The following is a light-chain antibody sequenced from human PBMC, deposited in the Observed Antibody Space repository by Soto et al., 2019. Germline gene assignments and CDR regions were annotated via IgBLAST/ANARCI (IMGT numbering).Light chain of an antibody. CDR3: LQVNSFPRT. CDR2: SAS. CDR1: QTISSW. V-gene: IGKV1-5*01. Sequence: DIQMHQSPFTLSGSVGARVTITCRASQTISSWLAWYQQKPGKAPQYLIQSASILQSGVPSRFSGSGSGTEFILTINSLQPEDVAIYYCLQVNSFPRTFGQGTKVDI. J-gene: IGKJ1*01.